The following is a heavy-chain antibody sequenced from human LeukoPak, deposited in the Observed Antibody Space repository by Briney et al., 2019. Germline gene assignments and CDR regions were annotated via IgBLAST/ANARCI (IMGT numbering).Heavy chain of an antibody. Sequence: ASEILSLTCSVSGDSITRSRGYWGWIRQSPGEGLKWIGTISYDGTTYYSPSLKSRVTISLDTSKNQFSLKLSSVTAADTALYYCTRDRQLEWFYSWGQGTLVTVSS. D-gene: IGHD3-10*01. V-gene: IGHV4-39*07. CDR3: TRDRQLEWFYS. CDR2: ISYDGTT. CDR1: GDSITRSRGY. J-gene: IGHJ5*01.